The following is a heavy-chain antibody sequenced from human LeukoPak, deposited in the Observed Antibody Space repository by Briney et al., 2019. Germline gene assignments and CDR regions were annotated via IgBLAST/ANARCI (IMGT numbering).Heavy chain of an antibody. CDR1: GGSISSYY. CDR3: ARDAYMTTVTRPYYYYMDV. Sequence: ASETLSLTCTVSGGSISSYYWSWIRQPPGKGLEWIGYIYYSGSTNYNPSLKSRVTISVDTSKNQFSLKLSSVTAADTAVYYRARDAYMTTVTRPYYYYMDVWGKGTTVTVSS. J-gene: IGHJ6*03. V-gene: IGHV4-59*01. D-gene: IGHD4-17*01. CDR2: IYYSGST.